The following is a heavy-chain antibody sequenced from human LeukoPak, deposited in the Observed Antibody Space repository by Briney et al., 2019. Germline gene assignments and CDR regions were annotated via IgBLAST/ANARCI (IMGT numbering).Heavy chain of an antibody. Sequence: SETLSLTCTVSGSSISGYYWSWIRQPAGKGLEWIGCIYTSGSTNYNPSLKSRVTMSLDTSKNQFSLELSSVTAADTAVYYCARNPIRGFGESRDWGQGTLVTVSS. V-gene: IGHV4-4*07. CDR1: GSSISGYY. D-gene: IGHD3-10*01. J-gene: IGHJ4*02. CDR2: IYTSGST. CDR3: ARNPIRGFGESRD.